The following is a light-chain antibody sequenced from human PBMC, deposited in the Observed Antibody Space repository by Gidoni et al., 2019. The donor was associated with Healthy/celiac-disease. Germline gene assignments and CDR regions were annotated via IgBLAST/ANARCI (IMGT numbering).Light chain of an antibody. Sequence: EIVLTQSPGTLSLSPGERATLSCRASQSVSSSYLAWYQQKPGQAPRLLIYGASSRATGIPDVTLTISRLEPEDFAVYYCQQYGSSRITFGQGTRLEIK. CDR3: QQYGSSRIT. CDR2: GAS. CDR1: QSVSSSY. V-gene: IGKV3-20*01. J-gene: IGKJ5*01.